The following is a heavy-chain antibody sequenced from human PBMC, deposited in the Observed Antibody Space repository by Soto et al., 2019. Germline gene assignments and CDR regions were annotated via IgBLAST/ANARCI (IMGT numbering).Heavy chain of an antibody. CDR3: ARITGVFRIVLDY. D-gene: IGHD3-16*01. Sequence: ASVKVSCKASGYTFHNYGVNWVRQAPGHGLEWMGRISAYNYNTHYAQNFEGRVTMTTDTSTSTAYMELRSLRSDDTAIYYCARITGVFRIVLDYWGQGTQVTVSS. V-gene: IGHV1-18*01. J-gene: IGHJ4*02. CDR2: ISAYNYNT. CDR1: GYTFHNYG.